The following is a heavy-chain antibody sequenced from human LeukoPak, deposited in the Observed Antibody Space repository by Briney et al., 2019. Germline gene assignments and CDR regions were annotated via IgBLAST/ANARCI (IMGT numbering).Heavy chain of an antibody. Sequence: GASVKVSCKASGYTFTGYYMHWVRQAPGQGLEWMGWINPNSGGTNYAQKFQGWVTMTRDTSISTAYMELSRLRSDDTAVYYCARGGGPYGSGSYYPPQNYYYGMDVWGQGTTVTVSS. D-gene: IGHD3-10*01. CDR3: ARGGGPYGSGSYYPPQNYYYGMDV. J-gene: IGHJ6*02. CDR2: INPNSGGT. CDR1: GYTFTGYY. V-gene: IGHV1-2*04.